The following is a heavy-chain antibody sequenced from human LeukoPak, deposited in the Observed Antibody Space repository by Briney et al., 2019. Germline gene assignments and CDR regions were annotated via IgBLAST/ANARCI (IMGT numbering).Heavy chain of an antibody. CDR2: ISYDGSNK. Sequence: PGGSLRLSCAASAFTFSNYGMHWVRQAPGKGLEWVAVISYDGSNKYYADSVKGRFTISRDNSKNTLYLQMNSLRAEDTAVYYCASDRGLYYFDYWGQGTLVTVSS. CDR1: AFTFSNYG. J-gene: IGHJ4*02. CDR3: ASDRGLYYFDY. V-gene: IGHV3-30*19.